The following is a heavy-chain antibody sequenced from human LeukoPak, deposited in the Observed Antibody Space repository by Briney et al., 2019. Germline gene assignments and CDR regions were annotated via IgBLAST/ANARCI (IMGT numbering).Heavy chain of an antibody. CDR2: IWYDGSNK. Sequence: GRSLRLSCAASGFTFSSYGMYWVRQAPGKGLEWVAVIWYDGSNKYYADSVKGRFTISRDNSKNTLYLQMNSLRAEDTAVYYCARDMYSSGSSYGMDVWGQGTTVTVSS. CDR1: GFTFSSYG. D-gene: IGHD6-19*01. CDR3: ARDMYSSGSSYGMDV. J-gene: IGHJ6*02. V-gene: IGHV3-33*01.